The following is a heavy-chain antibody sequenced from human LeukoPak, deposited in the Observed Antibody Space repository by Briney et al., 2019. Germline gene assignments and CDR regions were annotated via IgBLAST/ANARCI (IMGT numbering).Heavy chain of an antibody. CDR1: GYTFTGYY. D-gene: IGHD2-15*01. Sequence: ASVKVSCKASGYTFTGYYMHWVRQAPGQGLEWMGWINPNSGGTNYAQKFQGRVTMTRDTSISTAYMELSRLRSDDTAVYYCAGSSGGSCYYCHDYWGQGTLVTVSS. CDR2: INPNSGGT. CDR3: AGSSGGSCYYCHDY. J-gene: IGHJ4*02. V-gene: IGHV1-2*02.